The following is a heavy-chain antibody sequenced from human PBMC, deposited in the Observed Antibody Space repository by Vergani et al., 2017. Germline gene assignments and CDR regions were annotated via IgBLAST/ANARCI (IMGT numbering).Heavy chain of an antibody. Sequence: EVQLVESGGGLVKPGGSLRLSCAAPGFTFSSYSMNWVRQAPGKGLEWVSSISSSSSYIYYADSVKVRFTISRDNAKNSLYLQMNSLRAEDTAVYYCAIDLYYYDSSGYYLWGQGTLVTVSS. J-gene: IGHJ4*02. CDR1: GFTFSSYS. CDR2: ISSSSSYI. D-gene: IGHD3-22*01. V-gene: IGHV3-21*01. CDR3: AIDLYYYDSSGYYL.